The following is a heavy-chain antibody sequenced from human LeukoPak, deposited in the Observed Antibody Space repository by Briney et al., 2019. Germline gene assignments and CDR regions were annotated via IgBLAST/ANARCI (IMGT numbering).Heavy chain of an antibody. CDR1: GGSISSGSYY. V-gene: IGHV4-61*02. D-gene: IGHD3-3*01. CDR3: AREGDYDFWSGYLVGAFDI. J-gene: IGHJ3*02. Sequence: SETLSLTCTVSGGSISSGSYYWSWIRQPAGKGLEWIGRIYTSGSTNYNPSLKSRVTISVDTSKNQFSLKLSSVTAADTAVYYCAREGDYDFWSGYLVGAFDIWGQGTMVTVSA. CDR2: IYTSGST.